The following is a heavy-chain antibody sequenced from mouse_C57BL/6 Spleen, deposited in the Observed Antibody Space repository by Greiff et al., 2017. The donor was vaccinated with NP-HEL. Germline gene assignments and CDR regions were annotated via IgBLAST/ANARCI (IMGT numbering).Heavy chain of an antibody. Sequence: DVKLQESGPGLVKPSQSLSLTCSVTGYSITSGYYWNWIRQFPGNKLEWMGYISYDGSNNYNPSLKNRISITRDTSKNQFFLKLNSVTTEDTATYYCARYYYGSSSNYWGQGTTLTVSS. CDR2: ISYDGSN. CDR1: GYSITSGYY. J-gene: IGHJ2*01. V-gene: IGHV3-6*01. D-gene: IGHD1-1*01. CDR3: ARYYYGSSSNY.